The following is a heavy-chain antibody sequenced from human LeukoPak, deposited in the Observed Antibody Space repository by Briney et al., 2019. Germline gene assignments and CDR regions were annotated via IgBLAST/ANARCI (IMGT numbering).Heavy chain of an antibody. Sequence: KPGGSLRLSCAASGFTFSSYSMNWVRQAPGKGLEWVSSISSSSSYIYYADSVKGRFTISRDNAKNSLYLQMNSLRAEDTAVYYCARDWDASYYFDYWGQGTLVTVSS. V-gene: IGHV3-21*01. CDR2: ISSSSSYI. CDR1: GFTFSSYS. CDR3: ARDWDASYYFDY. J-gene: IGHJ4*02. D-gene: IGHD1-26*01.